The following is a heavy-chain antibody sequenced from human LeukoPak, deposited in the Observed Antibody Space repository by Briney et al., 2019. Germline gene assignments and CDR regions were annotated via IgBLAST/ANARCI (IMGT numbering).Heavy chain of an antibody. D-gene: IGHD6-19*01. CDR2: IWYDGSNK. Sequence: PGGSLRLSCAASGFTFSSYGMHWVRQAPGKGLEWVAVIWYDGSNKYYADSVKGRFTISRDNSKNTLYLQMNSLRAEDTAVYYCARGPSSSGSPGWGQGTLVTVSS. J-gene: IGHJ4*02. CDR3: ARGPSSSGSPG. V-gene: IGHV3-33*01. CDR1: GFTFSSYG.